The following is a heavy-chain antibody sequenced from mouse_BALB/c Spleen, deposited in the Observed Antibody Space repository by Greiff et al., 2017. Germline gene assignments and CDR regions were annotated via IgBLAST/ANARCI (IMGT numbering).Heavy chain of an antibody. J-gene: IGHJ4*01. V-gene: IGHV2-9*02. D-gene: IGHD1-1*01. CDR3: AREGHYYGSPYYAMDY. CDR1: GFSLTSYG. Sequence: VQLQQSGPGLVAPSQSLSITCTVSGFSLTSYGVHWVRQPPGKGLEWLGVKWAGGSTNYNSALMSRLSISKDNSKSQVFLKMNSLQTDDTAMYYCAREGHYYGSPYYAMDYWGQGTSVTVSS. CDR2: KWAGGST.